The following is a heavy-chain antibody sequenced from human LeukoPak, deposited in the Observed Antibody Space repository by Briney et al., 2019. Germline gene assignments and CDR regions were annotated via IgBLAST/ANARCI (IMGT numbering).Heavy chain of an antibody. D-gene: IGHD1-26*01. CDR1: GYSFTGYY. V-gene: IGHV1-2*02. Sequence: GASVKVSCEASGYSFTGYYMHWVRQAPGQGLEWMGWINPNGGGTDYAQMLQGRVTMTRDTSITTAYMELSSLRSDDTAVYYCARGGSYSEYSQHWGQGTLVTVSS. J-gene: IGHJ1*01. CDR2: INPNGGGT. CDR3: ARGGSYSEYSQH.